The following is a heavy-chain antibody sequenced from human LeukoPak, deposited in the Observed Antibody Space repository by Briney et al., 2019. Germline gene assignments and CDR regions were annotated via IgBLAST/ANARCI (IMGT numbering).Heavy chain of an antibody. J-gene: IGHJ3*02. CDR2: INPSGGST. CDR3: ARDSYYYDSSGYRPLGAFDI. D-gene: IGHD3-22*01. Sequence: GASVKVSCKASGYTFTSYYMHWVRQAPGQGLEWMGIINPSGGSTSYAQKFQGRVTMTRDTSTSTVYMELSSLRSEDTAVYYCARDSYYYDSSGYRPLGAFDIWGQGTMVTVSS. V-gene: IGHV1-46*01. CDR1: GYTFTSYY.